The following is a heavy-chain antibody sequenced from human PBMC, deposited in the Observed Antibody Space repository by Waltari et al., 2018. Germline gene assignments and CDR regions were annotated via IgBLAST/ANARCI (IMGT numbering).Heavy chain of an antibody. J-gene: IGHJ1*01. CDR1: GGSISTHYN. Sequence: QLQLHESGPGLAKPSETLSLTCTVSGGSISTHYNWGWIRQPPGKGLEWMGNMQYRGSTFYNPSLKSRVTISLDTSKNQFSLRLSSVGAADTAVYFCGRIAFGDDGGYFQHWGQGTLVTVSS. CDR2: MQYRGST. D-gene: IGHD4-17*01. V-gene: IGHV4-39*01. CDR3: GRIAFGDDGGYFQH.